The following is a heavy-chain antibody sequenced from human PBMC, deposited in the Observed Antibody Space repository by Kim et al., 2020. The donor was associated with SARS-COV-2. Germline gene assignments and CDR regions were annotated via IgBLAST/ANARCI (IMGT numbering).Heavy chain of an antibody. D-gene: IGHD3-10*01. J-gene: IGHJ4*02. Sequence: SETLSLTCTVSGGSISSSSYYWGWIRQPPGKGLEWIGSIYYSGSTYYNPSLKSRVTISVDTSKNQFSLKLSSVTAADTAVYYCARLHGSGSYRYFDYWGQGTLVTVSS. CDR2: IYYSGST. V-gene: IGHV4-39*01. CDR1: GGSISSSSYY. CDR3: ARLHGSGSYRYFDY.